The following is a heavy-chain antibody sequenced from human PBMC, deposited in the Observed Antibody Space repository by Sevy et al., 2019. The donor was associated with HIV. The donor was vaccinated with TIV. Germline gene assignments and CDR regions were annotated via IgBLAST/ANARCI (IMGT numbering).Heavy chain of an antibody. D-gene: IGHD3-22*01. Sequence: GGSLRLSCAASGFTFSSYSMNWVRQAPGKGLEWVSYISSSSTIYYADSVKGRFTISRDNAKNSLYLTMNSLRDEDRAVYYCARGWEDYYDSSGYYYGRFDYWGQGTLVTVSS. CDR2: ISSSSTI. CDR1: GFTFSSYS. V-gene: IGHV3-48*02. CDR3: ARGWEDYYDSSGYYYGRFDY. J-gene: IGHJ4*02.